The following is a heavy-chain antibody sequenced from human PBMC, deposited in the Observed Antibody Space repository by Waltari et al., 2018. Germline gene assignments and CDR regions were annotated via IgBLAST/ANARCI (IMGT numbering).Heavy chain of an antibody. CDR1: GGSISSYY. CDR2: IYYSGST. CDR3: ASFYGSGRPFDY. Sequence: QVQLQESGPGLVKPSETLSLTCTVSGGSISSYYWSWFRQPPGKGLEWIGYIYYSGSTNYNPSLKSRFTISVDTSKNQFSLKLSSVTAADTAVYYCASFYGSGRPFDYWGQGTLVTVSS. J-gene: IGHJ4*02. D-gene: IGHD3-10*01. V-gene: IGHV4-59*01.